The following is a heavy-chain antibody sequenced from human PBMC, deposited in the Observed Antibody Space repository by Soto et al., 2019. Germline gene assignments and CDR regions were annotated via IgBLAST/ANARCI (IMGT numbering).Heavy chain of an antibody. CDR2: IYYSGST. V-gene: IGHV4-61*01. J-gene: IGHJ4*02. D-gene: IGHD4-17*01. Sequence: PLETLSLTCTVSGGSVSSGSYYWSWIRQPPGKGLEWIGYIYYSGSTNYNPSLKSRVTISVDTSKNQFSLKLSSVTAADTAVYYCARDAPFWATVVTPPSYYFDYWGQGTLVTVSS. CDR1: GGSVSSGSYY. CDR3: ARDAPFWATVVTPPSYYFDY.